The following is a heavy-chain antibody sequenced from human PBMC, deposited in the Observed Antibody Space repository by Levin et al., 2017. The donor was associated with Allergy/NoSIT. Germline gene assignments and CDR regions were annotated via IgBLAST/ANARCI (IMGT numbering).Heavy chain of an antibody. J-gene: IGHJ4*02. V-gene: IGHV3-48*02. CDR3: VGYSSSWATFDY. CDR1: GFPFSNYV. Sequence: AGGSLRLSCAASGFPFSNYVMNWVRQAPGKGLEWVAYISGPSATIYYADSVKGRFIISRDNAKDSLYLQMNSLRDDDTAVYYCVGYSSSWATFDYWGQGSLVSVSS. D-gene: IGHD6-13*01. CDR2: ISGPSATI.